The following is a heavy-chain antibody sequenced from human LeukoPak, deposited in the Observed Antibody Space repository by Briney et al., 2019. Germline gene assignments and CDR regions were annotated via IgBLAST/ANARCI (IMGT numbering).Heavy chain of an antibody. V-gene: IGHV3-74*01. CDR3: AREPEGVALDY. CDR1: GFSFSSYW. Sequence: SGGSLRLSCAASGFSFSSYWMHWVRQTPGKGLVWVSRINSGGSGTSHADSVKGRFTISRDNSKNTLYLQMNSLRAEDTAVYYCAREPEGVALDYWGQGTLVTVSS. J-gene: IGHJ4*02. D-gene: IGHD3-3*01. CDR2: INSGGSGT.